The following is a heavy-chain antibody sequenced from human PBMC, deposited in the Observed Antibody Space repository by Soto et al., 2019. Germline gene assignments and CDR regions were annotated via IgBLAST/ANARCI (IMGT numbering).Heavy chain of an antibody. V-gene: IGHV1-46*01. CDR1: GFTSTRYS. CDR3: AREGVRGMDV. CDR2: INPNNGGT. J-gene: IGHJ6*02. D-gene: IGHD3-16*01. Sequence: QVQLVQPGAEVMKPGASVKISCKASGFTSTRYSVHWVRQAPGQGPEWMGRINPNNGGTNYAQKFQGRVTMTRNTSISTAYMELSSLRSEDTAVYYCAREGVRGMDVWGQGTTVTVSS.